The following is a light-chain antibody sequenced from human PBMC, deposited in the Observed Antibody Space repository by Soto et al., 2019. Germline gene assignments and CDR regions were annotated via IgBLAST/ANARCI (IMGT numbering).Light chain of an antibody. CDR2: DAS. J-gene: IGKJ4*01. V-gene: IGKV1-5*01. CDR3: QQYANYKPLT. Sequence: DIQMTQYPSTLPASVGDRVTLTCRASQHISRNLAWFQQRPGQVPNLLIFDASSLESGTPSRFSGRRSGTQFTLTINGLQPDDFATYYCQQYANYKPLTFGGGTKVDI. CDR1: QHISRN.